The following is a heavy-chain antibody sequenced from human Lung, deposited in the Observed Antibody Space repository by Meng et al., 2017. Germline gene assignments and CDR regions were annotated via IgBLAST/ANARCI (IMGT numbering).Heavy chain of an antibody. Sequence: QVQPVQSEPEVTKPGASVKVSCKASDYTFTGYGGSWVRQAPGQGLEWMAWLGAHDGDTSHAPKFQGRVTVSADSPTATAYMELRSLRSDDTAVYYCARGTPGRSYSDYWGQGTLVTVSS. CDR3: ARGTPGRSYSDY. D-gene: IGHD3-10*01. CDR2: LGAHDGDT. CDR1: DYTFTGYG. J-gene: IGHJ4*02. V-gene: IGHV1-18*01.